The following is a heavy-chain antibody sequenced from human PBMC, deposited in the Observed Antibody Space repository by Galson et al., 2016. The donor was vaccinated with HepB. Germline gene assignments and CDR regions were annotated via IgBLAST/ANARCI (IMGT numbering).Heavy chain of an antibody. J-gene: IGHJ4*02. Sequence: SLRLSCAASGFAFSNYAMSWVRQAPGKGLEWVSLIFAGGDRTFYADSVRGRFTISRDNSKNTLYLQMSSLRADDSAVYYCAKDGCTSTSCYSYWGQGILVTVSS. CDR1: GFAFSNYA. CDR2: IFAGGDRT. D-gene: IGHD2-2*01. V-gene: IGHV3-23*01. CDR3: AKDGCTSTSCYSY.